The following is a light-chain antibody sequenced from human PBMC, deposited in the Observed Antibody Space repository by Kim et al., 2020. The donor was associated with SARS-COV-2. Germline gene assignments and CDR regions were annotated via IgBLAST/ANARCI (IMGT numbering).Light chain of an antibody. J-gene: IGKJ2*01. CDR3: QQSYGSPYT. CDR1: QNIATY. V-gene: IGKV1-39*01. CDR2: TAS. Sequence: GDRVTITCRASQNIATYLNWYQQRPGKAPEFLIKTASTLQSGVPSRFSASGSGTEFTLTISSLQPGDFATYYCQQSYGSPYTLGQGTKLEI.